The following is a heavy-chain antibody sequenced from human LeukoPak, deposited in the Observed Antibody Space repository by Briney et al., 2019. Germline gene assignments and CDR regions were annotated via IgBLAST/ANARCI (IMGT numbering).Heavy chain of an antibody. CDR2: ISGSGGST. CDR3: AKDSDRHYYDSSGYYYDY. CDR1: GFTFSSYA. Sequence: GGSLRLSCAASGFTFSSYAMSWVRQAPGKGLEWVSAISGSGGSTYYADSVKGRFTISRDNSKNSVYLQMNSLRAEDTAVYYCAKDSDRHYYDSSGYYYDYWGQGTLVTVSS. J-gene: IGHJ4*02. D-gene: IGHD3-22*01. V-gene: IGHV3-23*01.